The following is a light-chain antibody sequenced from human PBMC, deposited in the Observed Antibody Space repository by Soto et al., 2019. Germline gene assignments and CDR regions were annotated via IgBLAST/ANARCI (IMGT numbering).Light chain of an antibody. V-gene: IGKV3-15*01. J-gene: IGKJ5*01. CDR1: QGVRRN. CDR3: QQYNDWPPAIT. Sequence: EIVLTQSPATLSLSPGERATLSCRASQGVRRNLAWYQHKPGQAPRLVIYGASTRATGFPARFSGSGSGTEFTLTISSLQSEDFAVYFCQQYNDWPPAITFGQGTRLEIK. CDR2: GAS.